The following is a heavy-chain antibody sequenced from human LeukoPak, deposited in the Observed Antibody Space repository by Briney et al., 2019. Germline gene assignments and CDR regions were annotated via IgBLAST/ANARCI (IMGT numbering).Heavy chain of an antibody. CDR3: AKTSGYSSGPNWFDP. J-gene: IGHJ5*02. CDR2: MNPNSGNT. CDR1: GYSFTRYD. Sequence: GASVKVSCKASGYSFTRYDINWVRQATGQGLEWMGWMNPNSGNTGYAQKFQGRVTMTRDTSISTAYMELSSLTSEDTAVYYCAKTSGYSSGPNWFDPWGQGTLVTISP. V-gene: IGHV1-8*01. D-gene: IGHD6-19*01.